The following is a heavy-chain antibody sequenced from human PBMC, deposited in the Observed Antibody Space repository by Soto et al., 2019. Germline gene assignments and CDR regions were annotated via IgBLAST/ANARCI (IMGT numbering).Heavy chain of an antibody. CDR1: GGTFSSYA. CDR3: ARGPHYYGSGSYSAG. D-gene: IGHD3-10*01. CDR2: IIPIFGTA. J-gene: IGHJ4*02. Sequence: GASVKVSCKASGGTFSSYAISWVRQAPGQGLEWMGGIIPIFGTANYAQKFQDRVTITADESTSTAYMELSSLRSEDTAVYYCARGPHYYGSGSYSAGWGQGTLVTVSS. V-gene: IGHV1-69*13.